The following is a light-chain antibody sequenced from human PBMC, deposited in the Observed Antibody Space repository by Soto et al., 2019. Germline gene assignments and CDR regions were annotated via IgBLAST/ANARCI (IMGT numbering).Light chain of an antibody. J-gene: IGKJ1*01. V-gene: IGKV3-15*01. Sequence: EIVMTQSPATLSVSPGERATLSCRASQSVSSNLAWYQQKPGQAPRLLIYGASTRATGIPARFSGSGSGTEIPLTSSILQSEVFAVYYCQQYNNWWTFGQGTKVEIK. CDR3: QQYNNWWT. CDR2: GAS. CDR1: QSVSSN.